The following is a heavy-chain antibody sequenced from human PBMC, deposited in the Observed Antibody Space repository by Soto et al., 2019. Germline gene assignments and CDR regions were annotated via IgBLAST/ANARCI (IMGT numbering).Heavy chain of an antibody. V-gene: IGHV1-2*04. Sequence: ASVKVSCKASGYTFTGYYMHWVRQAPGQGLEWMGWINPNSGGTNYAQKFQGWVTMTRDTSISTAYMELSRLRSDDTAVYYCARDRAMVRGQYYYYYGMDVWGQGTTVTVS. CDR1: GYTFTGYY. J-gene: IGHJ6*02. CDR3: ARDRAMVRGQYYYYYGMDV. CDR2: INPNSGGT. D-gene: IGHD3-10*01.